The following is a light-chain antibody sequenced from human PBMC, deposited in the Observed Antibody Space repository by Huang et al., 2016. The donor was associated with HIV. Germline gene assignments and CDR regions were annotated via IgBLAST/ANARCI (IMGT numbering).Light chain of an antibody. CDR3: QQYFSSPRT. Sequence: EIVLTQSPGTLSLSPGERGTLSCRASQRVSSSYLAWYQQKPGQAPRLLIYGASSRATGIPDRFSGSGSGTDFTLTISRVEPEDFAVYYCQQYFSSPRTFGQGTKVEI. V-gene: IGKV3-20*01. J-gene: IGKJ1*01. CDR2: GAS. CDR1: QRVSSSY.